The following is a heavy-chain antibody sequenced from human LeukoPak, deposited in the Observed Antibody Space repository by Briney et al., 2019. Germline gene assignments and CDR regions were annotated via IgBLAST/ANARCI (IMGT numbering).Heavy chain of an antibody. D-gene: IGHD3-3*01. CDR1: RFTFSSYS. CDR3: ARDRRAPYYGFRSGYIDHYYMDV. CDR2: ISSSGSYI. J-gene: IGHJ6*03. Sequence: GGSLRLACAASRFTFSSYSMYWVRQAPGKGLEWVSSISSSGSYIYYADSVKGRFTISRDNAKNSLYLQMNSLRAEDTAVYYCARDRRAPYYGFRSGYIDHYYMDVWGKGTTVTVSS. V-gene: IGHV3-21*01.